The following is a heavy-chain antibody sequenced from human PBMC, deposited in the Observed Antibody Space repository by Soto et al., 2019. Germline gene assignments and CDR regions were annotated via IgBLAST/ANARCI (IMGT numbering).Heavy chain of an antibody. J-gene: IGHJ6*02. Sequence: QVQLVQSGAEVKKPGSSVRVSCTASGTIFSSYTISWVRQAPGQGLEWMGRIIPILGETNSAQKFQDRVTLTADKSTNTAYMELNSLRLEDTAVYYCARGLGGRMDDWGQGTTVTVSS. CDR3: ARGLGGRMDD. CDR1: GTIFSSYT. CDR2: IIPILGET. V-gene: IGHV1-69*08. D-gene: IGHD3-16*01.